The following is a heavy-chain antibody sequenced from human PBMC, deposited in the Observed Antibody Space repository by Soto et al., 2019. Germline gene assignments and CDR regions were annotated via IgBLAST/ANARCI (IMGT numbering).Heavy chain of an antibody. Sequence: GSLRLSCAASGFTFSSYAMSWVRQAPGKGLEWVSSITGSGDSTNYGDSVKGRFTISRDNTKNTLYLQMNSLRAEDTAVYYCAKAYLGYCTSTSCYAVDLWGQGTLVTVSS. D-gene: IGHD2-2*01. CDR3: AKAYLGYCTSTSCYAVDL. V-gene: IGHV3-23*01. CDR1: GFTFSSYA. CDR2: ITGSGDST. J-gene: IGHJ4*02.